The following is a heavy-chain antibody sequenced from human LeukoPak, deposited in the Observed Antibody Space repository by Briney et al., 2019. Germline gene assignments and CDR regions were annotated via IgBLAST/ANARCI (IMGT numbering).Heavy chain of an antibody. CDR1: GYTFTSYD. D-gene: IGHD3-22*01. CDR3: ARVKRYYYDSSGYYYFDY. CDR2: MNPNSGNT. Sequence: ASVEVSCKASGYTFTSYDINWVRQATGQGLEWMGWMNPNSGNTGYAQKFQGRVTMTRNTSISTAYMELSSLRSEDTAVYYCARVKRYYYDSSGYYYFDYWGQGTLVTVSS. J-gene: IGHJ4*02. V-gene: IGHV1-8*01.